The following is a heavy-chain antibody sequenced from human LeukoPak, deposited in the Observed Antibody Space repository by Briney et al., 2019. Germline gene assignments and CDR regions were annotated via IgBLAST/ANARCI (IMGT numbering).Heavy chain of an antibody. CDR3: ARGDTGIFDYYYYRDV. J-gene: IGHJ6*03. Sequence: SETLSLTCTVSGGSISSYYWSWIRQPPGKGLEWIGYIYYSGSTNYNPSLKSRVTISVDTSKNQFSLKLSSLTAADTAVYYCARGDTGIFDYYYYRDVGGKGTTVSISS. V-gene: IGHV4-59*01. D-gene: IGHD3-10*01. CDR2: IYYSGST. CDR1: GGSISSYY.